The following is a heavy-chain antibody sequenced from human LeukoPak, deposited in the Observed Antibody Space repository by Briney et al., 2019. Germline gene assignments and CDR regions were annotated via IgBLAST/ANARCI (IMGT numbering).Heavy chain of an antibody. CDR3: ARDREEDYYMDV. CDR1: GFTFNRYS. CDR2: ISSSSRYI. J-gene: IGHJ6*03. V-gene: IGHV3-21*01. Sequence: GGSLRLSCAASGFTFNRYSMYWVRQAPGKGLEWVSSISSSSRYIYYADSVKGRFTISRDNAKNSLYLQMNSLRAEDTAVYYCARDREEDYYMDVWGKGTTVTVSS.